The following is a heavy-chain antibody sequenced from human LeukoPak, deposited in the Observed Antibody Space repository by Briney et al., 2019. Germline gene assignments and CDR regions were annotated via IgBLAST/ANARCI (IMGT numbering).Heavy chain of an antibody. V-gene: IGHV4-59*01. CDR1: GGSISSNY. Sequence: SETLSLTCTVSGGSISSNYWSWIRRPPGKGLEWIGYISYSGSPNYNPSLKSRVTISVDTSRNQVSLKLSSVTAADTAVYYCARDQVAFDIWSQGTRVTVSS. CDR3: ARDQVAFDI. CDR2: ISYSGSP. J-gene: IGHJ3*02.